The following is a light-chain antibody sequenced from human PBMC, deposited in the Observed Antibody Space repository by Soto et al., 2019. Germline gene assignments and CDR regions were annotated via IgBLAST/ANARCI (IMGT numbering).Light chain of an antibody. CDR1: SSDVGGYNY. Sequence: QSALAEPASVYGSPGQSITISCTGTSSDVGGYNYVSWYQQHPGKAPKLMIYDVSNRPSGVSNRFSGSKSGNTASLTISGHQAEDEADYYCSSYTSGSTLGVFGTGTKVTVL. V-gene: IGLV2-14*01. CDR3: SSYTSGSTLGV. J-gene: IGLJ1*01. CDR2: DVS.